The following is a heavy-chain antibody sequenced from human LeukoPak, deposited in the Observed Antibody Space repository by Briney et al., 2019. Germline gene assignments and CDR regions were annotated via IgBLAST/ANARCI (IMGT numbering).Heavy chain of an antibody. Sequence: SVKVSCKASGGTFSSYAISWVRQAPGQGLEWMGGIIPIFGTANYAQKFQGRVTITTDESTSTAYMELRSLRSDDTAVYYCARVVPYYYDSSGYGDYWGQGTLVTVSS. CDR3: ARVVPYYYDSSGYGDY. V-gene: IGHV1-69*05. CDR1: GGTFSSYA. CDR2: IIPIFGTA. D-gene: IGHD3-22*01. J-gene: IGHJ4*02.